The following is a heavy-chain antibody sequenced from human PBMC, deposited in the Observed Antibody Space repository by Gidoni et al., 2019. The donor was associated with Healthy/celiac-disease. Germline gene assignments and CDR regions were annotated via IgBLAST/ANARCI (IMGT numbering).Heavy chain of an antibody. V-gene: IGHV3-11*01. CDR1: GFTFSDYY. CDR2: ISSSGSTI. Sequence: QVQLVESGGGLVKPGGSLRLSCAASGFTFSDYYMSWIRQAPGKGLEWVSYISSSGSTIYYADSVKGRFTISKDNAKNSLYLQLNSLRAEDTAVYYCARAYCGGDCYSTEKWFDPWGQGTLVTVSS. J-gene: IGHJ5*02. CDR3: ARAYCGGDCYSTEKWFDP. D-gene: IGHD2-21*01.